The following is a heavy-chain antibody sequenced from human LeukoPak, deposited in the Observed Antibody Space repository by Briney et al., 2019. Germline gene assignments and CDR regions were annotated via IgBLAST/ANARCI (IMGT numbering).Heavy chain of an antibody. D-gene: IGHD2-15*01. Sequence: GGSLRLSCAASAFTFSTYAMSWVRQAPGKGLEWVSGISISGGSTYYADSVKGRFTISRDNAKNSLYLQMNSLRAEDTAVYYCASGVVVAAPGYWGQGTLVTVSS. CDR1: AFTFSTYA. V-gene: IGHV3-23*01. CDR3: ASGVVVAAPGY. J-gene: IGHJ4*02. CDR2: ISISGGST.